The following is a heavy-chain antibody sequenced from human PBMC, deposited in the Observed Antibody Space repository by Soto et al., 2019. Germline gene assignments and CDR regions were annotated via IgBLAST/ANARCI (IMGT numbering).Heavy chain of an antibody. Sequence: GGSLRLSCAASGFTFSNAWMNWVRQAPGKGLEWVGRIKSKTDGGTTDYAAPVKGRFTISRDDSKNTLYLQMNSLKTEDTAVYYCTTEYYYDSSGYYLAKAFDIWGQGTMVTVSS. CDR3: TTEYYYDSSGYYLAKAFDI. CDR1: GFTFSNAW. CDR2: IKSKTDGGTT. D-gene: IGHD3-22*01. J-gene: IGHJ3*02. V-gene: IGHV3-15*07.